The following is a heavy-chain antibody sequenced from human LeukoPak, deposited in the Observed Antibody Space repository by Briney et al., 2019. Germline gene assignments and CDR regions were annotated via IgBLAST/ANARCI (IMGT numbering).Heavy chain of an antibody. CDR3: ATTYYYGSGSSHYFDY. V-gene: IGHV3-66*01. J-gene: IGHJ4*02. D-gene: IGHD3-10*01. CDR2: IYSGGST. CDR1: GFTVSSNY. Sequence: GGSLRLSCAASGFTVSSNYMSWVRQAPGKGLEWVSVIYSGGSTYYADSVKGRFTISRDNSKNTLYLQMNSLRAEDTAVYYCATTYYYGSGSSHYFDYWGQGTLVTVSS.